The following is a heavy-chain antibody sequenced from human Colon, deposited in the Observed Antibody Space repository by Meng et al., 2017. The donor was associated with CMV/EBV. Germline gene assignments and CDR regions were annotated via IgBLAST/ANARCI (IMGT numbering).Heavy chain of an antibody. CDR2: ISGGGTTT. Sequence: GESLKISCEASGFTFEDYGFSWVRQVAGKGLEWVSAISGGGTTTFYADSVKGRYTISRDNSKNTLYLQMDSLRGEDTAVYYCAKGSEYFDFWSSSDWGQGTLVTVSS. J-gene: IGHJ4*02. CDR1: GFTFEDYG. D-gene: IGHD3-3*01. V-gene: IGHV3-23*01. CDR3: AKGSEYFDFWSSSD.